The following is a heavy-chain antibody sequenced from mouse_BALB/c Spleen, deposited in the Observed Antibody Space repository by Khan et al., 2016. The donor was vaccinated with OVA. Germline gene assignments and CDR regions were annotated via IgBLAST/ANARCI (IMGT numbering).Heavy chain of an antibody. CDR3: ARESYYDCDPFPY. CDR2: INYSGNT. Sequence: EVKLLESGPGLVKPSQSLSLTCTVTGYSITSEYARNWIRQFPGNKLEWMGYINYSGNTRFNQSLKSRTSITRDTSKNQFFLQLNSVTTNDTATSYCARESYYDCDPFPYWGQGTLVTVSA. J-gene: IGHJ3*01. V-gene: IGHV3-2*02. CDR1: GYSITSEYA. D-gene: IGHD2-4*01.